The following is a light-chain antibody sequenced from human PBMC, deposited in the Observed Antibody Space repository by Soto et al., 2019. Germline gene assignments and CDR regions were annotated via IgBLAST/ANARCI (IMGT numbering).Light chain of an antibody. J-gene: IGKJ1*01. CDR3: QQRSNWPPT. CDR1: QSVNNY. CDR2: DAS. Sequence: NLFTPAPTPLFLSPRGRAHLPFRASQSVNNYLAWYQQKPGRAPRLLIYDASIRPTGIPARFSGSGSGTDFTLTISYLEPEDFAVYYCQQRSNWPPTFGQGTKVDIK. V-gene: IGKV3-11*01.